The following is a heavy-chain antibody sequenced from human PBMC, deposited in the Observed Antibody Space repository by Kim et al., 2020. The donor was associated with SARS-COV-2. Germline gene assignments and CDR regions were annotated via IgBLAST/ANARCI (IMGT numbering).Heavy chain of an antibody. Sequence: SETLSLTCTVSGGSISSGGYYWSWIRQHPGKGLEWIGYIYYSGSTYYNTSLKSRVTISVDTSKNQFSLKLSSVTAADTAVYYCARIGGTVVPSKLRYYYYYGMDVWGQGTTVTVSS. CDR3: ARIGGTVVPSKLRYYYYYGMDV. D-gene: IGHD2-15*01. CDR2: IYYSGST. V-gene: IGHV4-31*03. J-gene: IGHJ6*02. CDR1: GGSISSGGYY.